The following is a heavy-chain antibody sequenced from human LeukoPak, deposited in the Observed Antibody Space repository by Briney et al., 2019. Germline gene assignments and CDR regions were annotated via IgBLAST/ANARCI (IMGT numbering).Heavy chain of an antibody. CDR3: ARNPSGDYDY. Sequence: GGSLRLSCAASGFTFRDYWMHWVRQVPGKGLLWVSHINSDGSITDYADSVKGRFTISRDNARNTLSLQMDSLKVEDTAVYYCARNPSGDYDYWGQGALVTVSS. CDR1: GFTFRDYW. CDR2: INSDGSIT. J-gene: IGHJ4*02. V-gene: IGHV3-74*01. D-gene: IGHD2-15*01.